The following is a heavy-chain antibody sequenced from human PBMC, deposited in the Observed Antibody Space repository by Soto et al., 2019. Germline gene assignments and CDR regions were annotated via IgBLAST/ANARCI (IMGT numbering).Heavy chain of an antibody. CDR3: AREPPRSTFGPEGYFDY. Sequence: QVQLVPSEAEVKKPGSSVKVSCKGSGGTFSSYAISWVRQAPGQGLEWVGGIIPIFGTANYAQKFQGRVTITADESTSTASRELSSLRSEDTAVYYCAREPPRSTFGPEGYFDYWGQGTLVTVSS. D-gene: IGHD3-16*01. J-gene: IGHJ4*02. CDR2: IIPIFGTA. V-gene: IGHV1-69*01. CDR1: GGTFSSYA.